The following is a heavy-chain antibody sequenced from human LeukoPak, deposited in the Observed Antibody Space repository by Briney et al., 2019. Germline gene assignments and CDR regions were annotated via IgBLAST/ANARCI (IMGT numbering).Heavy chain of an antibody. D-gene: IGHD3-10*01. V-gene: IGHV1-2*07. CDR1: GYTFNENY. J-gene: IGHJ5*02. CDR3: ARHDGYGSGRWDWFDP. Sequence: ASVKVSCKASGYTFNENYIHWVRQAPGQGLEWMGSLNPINGDTKYAHPFHGRVTMTMDTSISTVYMELKTLTSDDTAVYYCARHDGYGSGRWDWFDPCGQGALVTVSS. CDR2: LNPINGDT.